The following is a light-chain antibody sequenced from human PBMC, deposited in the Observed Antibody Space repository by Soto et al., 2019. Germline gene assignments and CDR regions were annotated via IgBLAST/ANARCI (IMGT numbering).Light chain of an antibody. J-gene: IGLJ2*01. Sequence: QSALTQPASVSGSPGQSITISCTGTSSDVGGYNYVCWYQQHPGKAPKLMIYDVRNRPSGVSNRFSGSKSGNTASRTISGVQAEDEADYYCSSYRTSTLVFGGGTKLTVL. CDR3: SSYRTSTLV. CDR2: DVR. V-gene: IGLV2-14*01. CDR1: SSDVGGYNY.